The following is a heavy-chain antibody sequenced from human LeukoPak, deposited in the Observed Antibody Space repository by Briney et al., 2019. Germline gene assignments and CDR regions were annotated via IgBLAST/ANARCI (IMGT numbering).Heavy chain of an antibody. CDR3: ARARIAAAGRVAFDI. D-gene: IGHD6-13*01. V-gene: IGHV4-59*12. Sequence: SETLSLTCTVSGGSISSYYWSWIRQPPGKGLEWIGYIYYSGSTNYNPSLKSRVTISVDTSKNQFSLKLSSVTAADTAVYYCARARIAAAGRVAFDIWGQGTMVTVSS. CDR2: IYYSGST. CDR1: GGSISSYY. J-gene: IGHJ3*02.